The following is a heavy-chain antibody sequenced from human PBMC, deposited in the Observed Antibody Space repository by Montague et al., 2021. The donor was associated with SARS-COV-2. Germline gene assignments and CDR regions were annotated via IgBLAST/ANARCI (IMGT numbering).Heavy chain of an antibody. V-gene: IGHV4-4*02. D-gene: IGHD3-16*01. Sequence: SETLSLTCAVSGGSINTNNWWTWVRQPPGEGLEWIGQIFHSGITNYNPSLESRVTISVDKSKNQFSLELYPVTAADTAVYFCARLGDMAIIPPVHWGQGTWVTVSS. J-gene: IGHJ4*02. CDR2: IFHSGIT. CDR1: GGSINTNNW. CDR3: ARLGDMAIIPPVH.